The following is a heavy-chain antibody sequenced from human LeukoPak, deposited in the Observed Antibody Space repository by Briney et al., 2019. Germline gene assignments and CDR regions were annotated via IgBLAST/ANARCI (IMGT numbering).Heavy chain of an antibody. CDR3: ARVLGYGDFIDY. CDR2: INPLSGGT. V-gene: IGHV1-2*02. CDR1: GYTFTDYY. Sequence: ASVKVSCKASGYTFTDYYIHWVRQAPGQGLDWMGWINPLSGGTKYAQKFQGRVTMTRDTSISTAYMELSSLKSDDAAMYYCARVLGYGDFIDYWGQGTLATVSS. D-gene: IGHD4-17*01. J-gene: IGHJ4*02.